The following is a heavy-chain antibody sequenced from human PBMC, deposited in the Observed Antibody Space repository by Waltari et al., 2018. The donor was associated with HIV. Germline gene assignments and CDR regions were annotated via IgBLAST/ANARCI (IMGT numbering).Heavy chain of an antibody. CDR1: GITFNAAA. CDR2: INVGTIFS. Sequence: QVQLVQSGAEVTKPGASVTVSCRASGITFNAAAVHWVRQAPGQGLEWLGSINVGTIFSRYSQMFQGRLTFTRDTSETTIFMELRSLKSEDTAVYFCAGGSAWLVNVLEIWGQGTLVTVSS. V-gene: IGHV1-3*01. D-gene: IGHD5-12*01. J-gene: IGHJ4*02. CDR3: AGGSAWLVNVLEI.